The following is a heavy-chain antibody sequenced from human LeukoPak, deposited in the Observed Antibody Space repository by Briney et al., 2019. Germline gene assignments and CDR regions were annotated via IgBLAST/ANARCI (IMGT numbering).Heavy chain of an antibody. CDR3: AKEGGSYDYYYYYMDV. V-gene: IGHV3-23*01. CDR1: GFTFSSYG. J-gene: IGHJ6*03. D-gene: IGHD1-26*01. CDR2: ISGSGGST. Sequence: GGSLRLSCAASGFTFSSYGMSWVRQAPGKGLEWVSAISGSGGSTYYADSVKGRLTISRDNSKNTLYLQMNSLRAEDTAVYYCAKEGGSYDYYYYYMDVWGKGITVTISS.